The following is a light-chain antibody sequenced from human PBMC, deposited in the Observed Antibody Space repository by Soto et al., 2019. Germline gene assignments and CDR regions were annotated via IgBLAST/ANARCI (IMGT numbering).Light chain of an antibody. CDR1: SSDVGSYNL. V-gene: IGLV2-23*02. Sequence: QSALTQPASVSGSPGQSITISCTGTSSDVGSYNLVSWYQQHPGKAPKLMIYEVSKRPSGVSNRFSGSKSGNTASLTISGLQAEDEADYYCCSYAGSYVFGNGTKV. CDR3: CSYAGSYV. J-gene: IGLJ1*01. CDR2: EVS.